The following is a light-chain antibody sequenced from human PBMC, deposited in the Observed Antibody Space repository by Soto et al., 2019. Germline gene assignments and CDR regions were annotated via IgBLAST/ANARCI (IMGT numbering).Light chain of an antibody. CDR1: QSVSTN. Sequence: EVVLTQSPATLSVSPGERATLSCRAGQSVSTNLAWYQQRPGQAPRLLIYAASTRATGIPARFSGSGSGTEFTLTISSLQSEDFAVYYCQQYNVWPPELTFGGGTKVEIK. CDR3: QQYNVWPPELT. CDR2: AAS. J-gene: IGKJ4*01. V-gene: IGKV3-15*01.